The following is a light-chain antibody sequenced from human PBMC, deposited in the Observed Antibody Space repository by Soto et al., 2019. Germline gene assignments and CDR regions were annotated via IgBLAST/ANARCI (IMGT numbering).Light chain of an antibody. Sequence: QSALTQPASVSGSPGQSITISCTGTSSDVGAYNYVSWYQQHPGKAPKLMIYDVSNRPSGVSNRFPGSKSGNAASLTISGLQAEDEADYYCGSYTRSTPAVFGAGTKLTVL. J-gene: IGLJ2*01. CDR3: GSYTRSTPAV. CDR2: DVS. CDR1: SSDVGAYNY. V-gene: IGLV2-14*01.